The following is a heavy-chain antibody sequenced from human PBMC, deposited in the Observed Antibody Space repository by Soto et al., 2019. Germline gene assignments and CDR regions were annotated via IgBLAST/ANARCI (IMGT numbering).Heavy chain of an antibody. D-gene: IGHD3-10*01. J-gene: IGHJ5*02. CDR2: IYWDDDK. CDR1: GFSLSTTGVG. V-gene: IGHV2-5*02. CDR3: AQRLPHYGLGREGGNWFDP. Sequence: QITLKESGPPLVRPTQTRTLTCTFSGFSLSTTGVGVGWIRQPPGKALELLALIYWDDDKRYSPSLKSRLTITKDTSKNEVILTMTNMDPVDTARYYCAQRLPHYGLGREGGNWFDPWGQGTLVTVSS.